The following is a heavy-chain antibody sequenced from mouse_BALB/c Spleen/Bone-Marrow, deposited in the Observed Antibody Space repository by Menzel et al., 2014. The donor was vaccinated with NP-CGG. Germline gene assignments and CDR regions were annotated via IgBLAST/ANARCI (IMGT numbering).Heavy chain of an antibody. CDR3: VRGNYGNYVDYFDF. D-gene: IGHD2-1*01. V-gene: IGHV5-6-3*01. CDR1: GFAFSNYG. J-gene: IGHJ2*01. Sequence: EVQLVESGGGLVQPGGSLILSCAASGFAFSNYGMSWVRQTPDKRLELVATINSNGGSTYYPDSVKGRFTISRDTAKNTLYLQMSSLKSEETAMYYCVRGNYGNYVDYFDFWGQGTTLTVSS. CDR2: INSNGGST.